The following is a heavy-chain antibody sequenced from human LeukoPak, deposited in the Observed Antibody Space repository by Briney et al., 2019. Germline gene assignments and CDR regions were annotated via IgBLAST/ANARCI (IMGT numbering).Heavy chain of an antibody. Sequence: GGSLRLSCAASGFPFSSYWMHWVRRVPGKGLLWVSRINSDGSATIYADSVRDRFTISRDNAKNTLYLQMSGLRVEDTAVYHCASDSPYYGMDVWGQGTTVTVSS. CDR3: ASDSPYYGMDV. J-gene: IGHJ6*02. CDR2: INSDGSAT. CDR1: GFPFSSYW. V-gene: IGHV3-74*01.